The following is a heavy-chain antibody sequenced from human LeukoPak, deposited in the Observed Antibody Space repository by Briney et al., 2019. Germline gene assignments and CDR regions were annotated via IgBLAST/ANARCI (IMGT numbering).Heavy chain of an antibody. Sequence: ASVKVSCKASGYTFTSYDINWVRQATGQGLEWMGWMNPNSGNTGYAQKFQGRVTMTRNTPISTAYMELSSLRSEDTAVYYCARKVVRHYYYGMDVWGQGTTVTVSS. D-gene: IGHD4-23*01. J-gene: IGHJ6*02. V-gene: IGHV1-8*01. CDR3: ARKVVRHYYYGMDV. CDR2: MNPNSGNT. CDR1: GYTFTSYD.